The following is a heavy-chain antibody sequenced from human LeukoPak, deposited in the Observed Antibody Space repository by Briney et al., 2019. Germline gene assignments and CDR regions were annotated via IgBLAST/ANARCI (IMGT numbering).Heavy chain of an antibody. J-gene: IGHJ4*02. CDR1: GFTFSSYG. Sequence: GGSLRLSCAASGFTFSSYGMHWVRQAPGKGLEWVAFIRYDGSNKYYADSVKGRFTISRDNSENTLYLQMNSLRAEDTAVYYCARDRGGYSSGWYYFDYWGQGTLVTVSS. CDR2: IRYDGSNK. V-gene: IGHV3-30*02. CDR3: ARDRGGYSSGWYYFDY. D-gene: IGHD6-19*01.